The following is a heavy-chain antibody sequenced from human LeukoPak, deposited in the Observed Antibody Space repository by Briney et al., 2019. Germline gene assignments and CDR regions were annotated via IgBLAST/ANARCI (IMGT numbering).Heavy chain of an antibody. D-gene: IGHD1-14*01. J-gene: IGHJ4*02. CDR1: GFTFSSYA. CDR2: IKQDGSEK. V-gene: IGHV3-7*01. Sequence: QSGGSLRLSCAASGFTFSSYAMSWVRQAPGKGLEWVANIKQDGSEKYYVDSVKGRFTISRDNAKNSLYLQMNSLRAEDTAVYYCARVSRRSRYFDYWGQGTLVTVSS. CDR3: ARVSRRSRYFDY.